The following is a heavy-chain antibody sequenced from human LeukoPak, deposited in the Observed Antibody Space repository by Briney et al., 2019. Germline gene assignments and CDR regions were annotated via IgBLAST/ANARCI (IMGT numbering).Heavy chain of an antibody. CDR3: ARDRGNDYNSYFFDY. D-gene: IGHD5-24*01. CDR1: DGSFSGYY. CDR2: INHSGST. V-gene: IGHV4-34*01. J-gene: IGHJ4*02. Sequence: SETLSLTCAVYDGSFSGYYWSWIRQPPGKGLEWIGEINHSGSTNYNPSLKSRVTISLDTSKSQFSLKVRYVTAEDTAVYYCARDRGNDYNSYFFDYWGQGILVTVSS.